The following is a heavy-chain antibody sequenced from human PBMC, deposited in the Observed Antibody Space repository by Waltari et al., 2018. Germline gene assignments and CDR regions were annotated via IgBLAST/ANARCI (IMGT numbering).Heavy chain of an antibody. V-gene: IGHV1-69-2*01. J-gene: IGHJ3*02. CDR1: GYTFTDYY. D-gene: IGHD6-6*01. Sequence: VQLVQSGAEVKKPGATVKISCKASGYTFTDYYMHWVQQAPGKGLEWMGRVDPEDGETIYAEKFQGRVTITADTSTDTAYMELSRLRSEDTAVYYCATDSASIAGEKDAFDIWGQGTMVTVSS. CDR3: ATDSASIAGEKDAFDI. CDR2: VDPEDGET.